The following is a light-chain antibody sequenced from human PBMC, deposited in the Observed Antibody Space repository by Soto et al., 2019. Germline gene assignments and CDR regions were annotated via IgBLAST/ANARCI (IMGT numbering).Light chain of an antibody. CDR2: GAS. CDR1: QSVSSNY. J-gene: IGKJ1*01. V-gene: IGKV3-20*01. CDR3: QQYGSSPRT. Sequence: EIVLTQSPGTLSLSPGERVTLSCRASQSVSSNYLAWYQQKPGQAPRLLIYGASSRATGIPDRFSGSGSGTDFTLTISRLEPEDFAVYYCQQYGSSPRTFGQRTKVDNK.